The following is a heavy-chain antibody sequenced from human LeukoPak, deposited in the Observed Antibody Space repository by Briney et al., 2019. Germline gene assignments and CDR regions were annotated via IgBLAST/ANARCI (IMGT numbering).Heavy chain of an antibody. CDR3: ARAGYYDYVWGSYRFFGSSPSDAFDI. CDR1: GGSISSSSYY. CDR2: IYYSGST. D-gene: IGHD3-16*02. V-gene: IGHV4-39*07. J-gene: IGHJ3*02. Sequence: KPSETLSLTCTVSGGSISSSSYYWGWIRQPPGKGLEWIVSIYYSGSTNYNPSLKSRVTISVDTSKNQFSLKLSSVPAADTAVYYCARAGYYDYVWGSYRFFGSSPSDAFDIWGQGTMVTVSS.